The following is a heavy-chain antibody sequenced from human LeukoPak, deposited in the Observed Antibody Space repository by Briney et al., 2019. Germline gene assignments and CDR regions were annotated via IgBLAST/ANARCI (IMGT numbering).Heavy chain of an antibody. D-gene: IGHD3-3*01. J-gene: IGHJ4*02. Sequence: PSETLSLTCTVSGGSISSYYWSWIRQPPGKGLEWIGYIYYSGSTNYNPSLKSRVTISVDTSKNQFSLRLTSVTAADTAVYYCARNINFWSGYDCWGQGTLVTVSS. CDR1: GGSISSYY. CDR2: IYYSGST. CDR3: ARNINFWSGYDC. V-gene: IGHV4-59*08.